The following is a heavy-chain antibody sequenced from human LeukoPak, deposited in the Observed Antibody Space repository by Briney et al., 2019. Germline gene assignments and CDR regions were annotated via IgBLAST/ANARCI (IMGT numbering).Heavy chain of an antibody. CDR1: GFTFSNAW. D-gene: IGHD2-15*01. Sequence: GGSLRLSCAASGFTFSNAWMSWGPQAPGKGLEWGGRIKSKTDGGTTDYAAPVKGRFTISRDDSKNTLYLQKNSVKNEDTAVYYCATDLGYCSGGSCYSSNYWGQGTLVTVSS. CDR3: ATDLGYCSGGSCYSSNY. V-gene: IGHV3-15*01. J-gene: IGHJ4*02. CDR2: IKSKTDGGTT.